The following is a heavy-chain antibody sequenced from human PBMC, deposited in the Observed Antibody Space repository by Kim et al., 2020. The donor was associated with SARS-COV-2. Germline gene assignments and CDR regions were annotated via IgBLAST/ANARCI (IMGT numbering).Heavy chain of an antibody. D-gene: IGHD3-22*01. J-gene: IGHJ3*02. CDR3: ARDNYYDSSGYYSGGDAFDI. V-gene: IGHV3-21*01. Sequence: GGSLRLSCAASGFTFSSYTMNWVRQAPGKGLEWVSSISSSSSYIYYADSVKGRFTISRDNAKNSLYLQMNSLRAEDTAVYYCARDNYYDSSGYYSGGDAFDIWGQGTMVTVSS. CDR2: ISSSSSYI. CDR1: GFTFSSYT.